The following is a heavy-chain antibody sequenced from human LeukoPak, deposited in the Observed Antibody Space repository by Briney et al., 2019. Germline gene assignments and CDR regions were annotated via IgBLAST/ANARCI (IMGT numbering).Heavy chain of an antibody. CDR1: GGSISSGSYY. Sequence: SQTLSLTCTVSGGSISSGSYYWSWIRQPAGKGLEWIGYIYYSGSTNYNPSLKSRVTISVDTSKNQFSLKLSSVTAADTAVYYCARGGRVADPLNWFDPWGQGTLVTVSS. CDR2: IYYSGST. V-gene: IGHV4-61*10. D-gene: IGHD2-15*01. J-gene: IGHJ5*02. CDR3: ARGGRVADPLNWFDP.